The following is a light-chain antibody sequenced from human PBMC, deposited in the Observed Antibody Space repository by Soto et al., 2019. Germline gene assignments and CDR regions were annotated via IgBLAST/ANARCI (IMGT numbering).Light chain of an antibody. CDR1: SSNIGAGYD. CDR2: GNS. V-gene: IGLV1-40*01. J-gene: IGLJ2*01. Sequence: QPVLTQPPSVSGAPGQRVTISCTGSSSNIGAGYDVHWYQQLPGTAPKLLIYGNSNRPSGVPDRFSGSKSGTSASLAITGLQAEDEADYYCQSYDSSLFHVVFGGGTKVTVL. CDR3: QSYDSSLFHVV.